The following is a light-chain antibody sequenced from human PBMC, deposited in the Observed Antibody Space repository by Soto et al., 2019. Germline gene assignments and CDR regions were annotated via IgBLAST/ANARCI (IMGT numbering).Light chain of an antibody. Sequence: AIQMTQSPSSFSASTGDRVTITCRASQGISSYLAWYQQKPGKAPKLLIYAASTLQSGVPSRFSGSGSGTDFTLTISSLQSEDFAVYYCHQYNNWPQTFGQGTKVDIK. J-gene: IGKJ1*01. V-gene: IGKV1-8*01. CDR2: AAS. CDR3: HQYNNWPQT. CDR1: QGISSY.